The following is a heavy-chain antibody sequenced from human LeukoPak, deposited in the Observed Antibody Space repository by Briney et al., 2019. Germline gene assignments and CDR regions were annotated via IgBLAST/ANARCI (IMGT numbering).Heavy chain of an antibody. V-gene: IGHV4-39*07. CDR2: IYYSGST. Sequence: SETLSLTCTVSGGSIISSNYYWAWIRQPPGKGLEWIGSIYYSGSTSYNPSLKSRVTISVDTSKNQFSLRLTSVTAADTAMYYCARGGYYGWGNDFRFDPWGQGTLVTVSS. J-gene: IGHJ5*02. CDR1: GGSIISSNYY. CDR3: ARGGYYGWGNDFRFDP. D-gene: IGHD3-10*01.